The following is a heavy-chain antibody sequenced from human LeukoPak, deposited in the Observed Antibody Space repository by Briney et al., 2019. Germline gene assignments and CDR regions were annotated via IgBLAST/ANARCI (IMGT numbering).Heavy chain of an antibody. Sequence: GGSLRLSCVASGFAFSSYWMHWVRQAPGKGLVWVSRIKSDGSTNYADSVKGRFTISRDNAKNTVSLQMNSLRAEDTGVYFCARAPSEIGGYYPEYFRHWGQGTLVTVSS. V-gene: IGHV3-74*01. CDR3: ARAPSEIGGYYPEYFRH. CDR2: IKSDGST. J-gene: IGHJ1*01. CDR1: GFAFSSYW. D-gene: IGHD3-22*01.